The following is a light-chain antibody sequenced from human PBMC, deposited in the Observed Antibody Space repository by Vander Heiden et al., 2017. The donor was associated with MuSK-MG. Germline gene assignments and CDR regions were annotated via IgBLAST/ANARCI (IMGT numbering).Light chain of an antibody. Sequence: DIQMTQSPSPLSPSVGDRVTIACQASQDISNYLNWYQQKPGKAPKLLIYDASNLETGVPSRFSGSGSGTDFTFTISSLEPEDIATYYCQQYDNLPYTFGQGTKLEIK. V-gene: IGKV1-33*01. CDR1: QDISNY. J-gene: IGKJ2*01. CDR3: QQYDNLPYT. CDR2: DAS.